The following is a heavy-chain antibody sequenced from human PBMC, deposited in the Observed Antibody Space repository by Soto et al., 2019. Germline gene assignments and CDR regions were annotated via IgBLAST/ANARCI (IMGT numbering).Heavy chain of an antibody. J-gene: IGHJ4*02. Sequence: GGSLRLSCAASGFTFSSYSMNWVRQAPGKGLEWVSSISSSSSYIYYADSVKGRFTISRDNAKNSLYLQMNSLRAEDTAVYYCARVFSSTSFVGPAEYWGQGTLVTVSS. V-gene: IGHV3-21*01. CDR1: GFTFSSYS. CDR2: ISSSSSYI. D-gene: IGHD2-2*01. CDR3: ARVFSSTSFVGPAEY.